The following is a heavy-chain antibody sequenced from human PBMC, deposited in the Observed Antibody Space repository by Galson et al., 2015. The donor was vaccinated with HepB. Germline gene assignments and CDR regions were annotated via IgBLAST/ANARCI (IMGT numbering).Heavy chain of an antibody. V-gene: IGHV3-74*01. D-gene: IGHD3-22*01. Sequence: LRLSCAASGFTFSSYWMHWVRQAPGKGLVWVSRINSDGSSTSYADSVKGRFTISRDNAKNTLYLQMNSLRAEDTAVYYCARDEDYDSPFDYWGQGTLVTVSS. CDR3: ARDEDYDSPFDY. CDR1: GFTFSSYW. J-gene: IGHJ4*02. CDR2: INSDGSST.